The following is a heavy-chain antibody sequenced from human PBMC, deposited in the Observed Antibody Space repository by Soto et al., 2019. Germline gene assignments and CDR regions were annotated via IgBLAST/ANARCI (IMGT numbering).Heavy chain of an antibody. Sequence: EVQLVESGGGLVQPGGSLRLSCAASGFTFSSYAMHWVRQAPGKGLDYVSAISSNGGSTYYANSVRGRFTISRDNSKNALYRQMGSVRAEDMAVYYCARGPGYSFDYCGQGTLVPVSS. CDR2: ISSNGGST. CDR3: ARGPGYSFDY. V-gene: IGHV3-64*01. CDR1: GFTFSSYA. J-gene: IGHJ4*02.